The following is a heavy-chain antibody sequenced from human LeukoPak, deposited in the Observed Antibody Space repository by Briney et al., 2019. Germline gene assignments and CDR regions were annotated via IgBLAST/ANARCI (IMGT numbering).Heavy chain of an antibody. D-gene: IGHD6-13*01. CDR3: ARIGASSWYEDY. J-gene: IGHJ4*02. CDR1: GFTFTSYG. V-gene: IGHV3-48*04. Sequence: GETLRLSCEASGFTFTSYGMSWFRQAPGKGLEWVSYISSSGSTIYYADSVKGRFTISRDNAKNSLYLQMNSLRAEDTAVYYCARIGASSWYEDYWGQGTLVTVSS. CDR2: ISSSGSTI.